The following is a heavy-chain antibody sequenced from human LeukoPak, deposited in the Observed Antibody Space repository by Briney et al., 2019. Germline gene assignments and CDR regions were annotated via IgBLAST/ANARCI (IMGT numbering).Heavy chain of an antibody. J-gene: IGHJ4*02. CDR2: INPNSGGT. CDR3: ARGSPPRVYYDRSGYYSYYFDY. D-gene: IGHD3-22*01. CDR1: GYTFTGYY. Sequence: ASVKVSCKASGYTFTGYYMHWVRQAPGQGLEWMGWINPNSGGTNYAQQFQGRVTMTRDTSINTAYMELRSLRSDDTAVYYCARGSPPRVYYDRSGYYSYYFDYWGQGTLVTVSS. V-gene: IGHV1-2*02.